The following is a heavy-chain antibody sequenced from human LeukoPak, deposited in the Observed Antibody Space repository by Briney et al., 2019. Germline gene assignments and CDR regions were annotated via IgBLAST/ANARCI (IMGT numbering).Heavy chain of an antibody. Sequence: PSETLSLTCTVSGGSISSYYWNWIRQPPGKGLGWIGYIYYSGSTNYNPSLKSRVTISVDTSKNQFSLNLTSVTAADTAVYYCARSERWLQSGFDYWGQGTLVTVPS. CDR2: IYYSGST. J-gene: IGHJ4*02. V-gene: IGHV4-59*01. CDR3: ARSERWLQSGFDY. CDR1: GGSISSYY. D-gene: IGHD5-24*01.